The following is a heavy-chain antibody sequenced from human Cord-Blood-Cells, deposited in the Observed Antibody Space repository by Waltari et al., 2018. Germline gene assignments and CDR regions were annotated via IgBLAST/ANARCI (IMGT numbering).Heavy chain of an antibody. D-gene: IGHD6-13*01. CDR3: ARGELRAAAYYFDY. J-gene: IGHJ4*02. V-gene: IGHV4-34*01. Sequence: QVQLQQWGAGLLKPSETLSLTCAVYGGSFSGYYWSWIRQPPGKGLEWIGEINHSGSTNYNPSLKSRVTISVDTSKNQFSLKLSSVTAADTAVYYCARGELRAAAYYFDYWGQGTLVTVSS. CDR2: INHSGST. CDR1: GGSFSGYY.